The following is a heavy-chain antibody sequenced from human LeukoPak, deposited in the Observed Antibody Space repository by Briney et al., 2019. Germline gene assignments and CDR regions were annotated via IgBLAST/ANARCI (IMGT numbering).Heavy chain of an antibody. CDR1: GYTFTSYG. Sequence: ASVKVSCKASGYTFTSYGISWVRQAPGQGLEWMGWISAYNGNTNYALKLQGRVTITTDTSTSTAYMELRSLRSDDTAVYYCARDYSGYDGSLGNFDYWGQGTLVTVSS. CDR2: ISAYNGNT. D-gene: IGHD5-12*01. V-gene: IGHV1-18*01. J-gene: IGHJ4*02. CDR3: ARDYSGYDGSLGNFDY.